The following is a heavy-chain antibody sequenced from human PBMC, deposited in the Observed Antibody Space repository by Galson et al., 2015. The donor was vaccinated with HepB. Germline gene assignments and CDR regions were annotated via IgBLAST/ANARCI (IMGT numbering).Heavy chain of an antibody. CDR3: ARGRYSSGWYRVSYYFDY. CDR1: GYTFTSYY. J-gene: IGHJ4*02. D-gene: IGHD6-19*01. CDR2: INPSGGST. V-gene: IGHV1-46*03. Sequence: SVKVSCKASGYTFTSYYMHWVRQAPGQGLEWMGIINPSGGSTSYAQKFQGRVTMTRDTSTSTVYMELSSLRSEDTAVYYCARGRYSSGWYRVSYYFDYWGQGTLVTVSS.